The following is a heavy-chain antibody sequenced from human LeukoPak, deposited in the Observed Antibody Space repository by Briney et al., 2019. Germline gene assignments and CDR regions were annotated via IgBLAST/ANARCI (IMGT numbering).Heavy chain of an antibody. J-gene: IGHJ6*02. Sequence: PGGSLRLSCAASGFTFSSYAMSWVRQAPGKGLEWVSAISGSGGSTYYADSVKGRFTISRDSSKNTLYLQMNSLRAEDTAVYYCAKVSGGGLYYDGVDVWGQGTTVTVSS. CDR2: ISGSGGST. V-gene: IGHV3-23*01. CDR1: GFTFSSYA. D-gene: IGHD1-14*01. CDR3: AKVSGGGLYYDGVDV.